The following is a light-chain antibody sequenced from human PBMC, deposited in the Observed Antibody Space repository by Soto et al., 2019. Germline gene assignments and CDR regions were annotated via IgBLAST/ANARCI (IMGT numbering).Light chain of an antibody. J-gene: IGKJ4*01. V-gene: IGKV1-39*01. Sequence: DIQMTQSPSSLSASVGHRVTITCRASQTITSNVNWYQQKPGKAPKLLIYSASSLESGVPSRFSGSESGTEFTLTISSLQPEDFATYYCQQSYSLPLTFGGGTKVDIK. CDR1: QTITSN. CDR3: QQSYSLPLT. CDR2: SAS.